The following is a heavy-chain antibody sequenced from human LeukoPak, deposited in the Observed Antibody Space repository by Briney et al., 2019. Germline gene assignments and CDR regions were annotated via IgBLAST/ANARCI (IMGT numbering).Heavy chain of an antibody. CDR1: GFTFSDYF. CDR3: ATSQSSVAGIVGD. CDR2: ISGSGSNK. J-gene: IGHJ4*02. Sequence: PGGSLRLSCAASGFTFSDYFMTWIRQAPGKGLEWVSYISGSGSNKYYADSVKGRFTISRDSAKNSLYLQMNSLRVEDTAVYYCATSQSSVAGIVGDWGRGTLVTVSS. V-gene: IGHV3-11*04. D-gene: IGHD6-19*01.